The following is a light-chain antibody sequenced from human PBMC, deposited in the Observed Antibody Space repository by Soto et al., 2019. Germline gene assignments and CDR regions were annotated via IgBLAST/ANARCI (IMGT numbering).Light chain of an antibody. Sequence: SVLAQPASGSGSPGQSITISCTGTSSDVGGYNYVSWYQQHPGKAPKLMIYEVSNRPSGVSNRFSGSKSGNTASLTISGLQAEDEADYYCRSYTSSSTLYVFGTGTKVTVL. CDR1: SSDVGGYNY. V-gene: IGLV2-14*01. CDR3: RSYTSSSTLYV. CDR2: EVS. J-gene: IGLJ1*01.